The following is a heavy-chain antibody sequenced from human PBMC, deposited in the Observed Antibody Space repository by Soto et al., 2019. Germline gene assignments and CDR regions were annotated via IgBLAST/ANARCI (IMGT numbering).Heavy chain of an antibody. CDR2: IYYNENT. V-gene: IGHV4-4*02. J-gene: IGHJ4*02. CDR3: AANYGSGSYYHDY. D-gene: IGHD3-10*01. Sequence: PSETLSLTCAVSGGSISSSNWWSWIRQPPGKGLEWIGEIYYNENTNYNPSLKSRVTIPVDKSNNQFSLKLSSVTAADTAVYYCAANYGSGSYYHDYWGQGTLVTVSS. CDR1: GGSISSSNW.